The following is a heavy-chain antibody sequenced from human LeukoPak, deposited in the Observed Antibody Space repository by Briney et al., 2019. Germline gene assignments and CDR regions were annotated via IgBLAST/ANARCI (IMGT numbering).Heavy chain of an antibody. CDR2: ISSDSSTI. CDR1: GFTFSDYY. Sequence: GGSLRLSCAASGFTFSDYYMSWLRQAPGKGLEWVSYISSDSSTIYYADSVKGRFTISRDNAKNTLYLQMNSLRAEDTAVYYCARVNGYGQGDYWGQGTLVTVSS. V-gene: IGHV3-11*04. CDR3: ARVNGYGQGDY. D-gene: IGHD5-12*01. J-gene: IGHJ4*02.